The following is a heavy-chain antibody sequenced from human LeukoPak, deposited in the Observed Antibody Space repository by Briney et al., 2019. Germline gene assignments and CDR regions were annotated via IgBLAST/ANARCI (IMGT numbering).Heavy chain of an antibody. D-gene: IGHD1-26*01. CDR2: IEQDGSGK. J-gene: IGHJ4*02. CDR1: GFTFTIHG. CDR3: TRDGPSGSYQLLDY. Sequence: GGSLRLSCAASGFTFTIHGMSWVRQAPGKGLEWVATIEQDGSGKYYVDSVKGRFTISRDNAKNSLYLQMNSLRVEDTAVYYCTRDGPSGSYQLLDYWGQGTLVTVSS. V-gene: IGHV3-7*01.